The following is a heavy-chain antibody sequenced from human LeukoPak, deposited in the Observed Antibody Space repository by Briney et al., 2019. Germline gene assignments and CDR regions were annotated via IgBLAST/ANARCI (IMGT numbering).Heavy chain of an antibody. CDR3: ARDAGIAAAGIRFAP. CDR2: IIHIVGAA. Sequence: SVNLSLKRSVATWISYAISWVRHAPGQGLEWMGRIIHIVGAANYAQKYPGRVTITTDESTSTAYMELSSLRSEHTAVYCCARDAGIAAAGIRFAPWGQGTLVTVSS. V-gene: IGHV1-69*05. J-gene: IGHJ5*02. D-gene: IGHD6-13*01. CDR1: VATWISYA.